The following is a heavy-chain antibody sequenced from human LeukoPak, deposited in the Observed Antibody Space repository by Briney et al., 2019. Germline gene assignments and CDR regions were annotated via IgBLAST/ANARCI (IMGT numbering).Heavy chain of an antibody. CDR3: AKDNVYGGTLDY. CDR2: ISYDGSNK. V-gene: IGHV3-30*18. Sequence: GGSLRLSCAAPGLTLRSYGMNWVRQAPGKGLEWGAVISYDGSNKYYADSVKGRFTISRDNSKNTLYLQMNSLRAEDTAVYYCAKDNVYGGTLDYWGQGTLVTVSS. D-gene: IGHD4-23*01. J-gene: IGHJ4*02. CDR1: GLTLRSYG.